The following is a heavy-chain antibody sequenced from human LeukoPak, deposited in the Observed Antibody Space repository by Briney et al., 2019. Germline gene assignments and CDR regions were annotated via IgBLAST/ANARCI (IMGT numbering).Heavy chain of an antibody. CDR2: IKQDGSEK. D-gene: IGHD2-15*01. CDR3: ARAQVVDY. V-gene: IGHV3-7*05. CDR1: GFTFSSYW. Sequence: GGSLRLSCAASGFTFSSYWMSWVRQAPGKGLEWVANIKQDGSEKYVDSVKGRFTISRDNAKNSLYLQMNSLRAEDTAVYYCARAQVVDYWGQGTLVTVSS. J-gene: IGHJ4*02.